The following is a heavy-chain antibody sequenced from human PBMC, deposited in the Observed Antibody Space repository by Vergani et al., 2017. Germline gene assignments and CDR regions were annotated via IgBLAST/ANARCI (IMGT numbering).Heavy chain of an antibody. CDR1: GFTSSYYG. J-gene: IGHJ5*02. CDR2: ISYDGTQK. CDR3: ARGELWFGELLYNWFDP. V-gene: IGHV3-30*03. Sequence: QVHLVESGGGVVQPGRSLRLSCVVSGFTSSYYGMHWVRQAPGKGLEWVAVISYDGTQKYYADSVKGRFTISRDNSKSTLYLQMNSLRAEDTAVYYCARGELWFGELLYNWFDPWGQGTLVTVSS. D-gene: IGHD3-10*01.